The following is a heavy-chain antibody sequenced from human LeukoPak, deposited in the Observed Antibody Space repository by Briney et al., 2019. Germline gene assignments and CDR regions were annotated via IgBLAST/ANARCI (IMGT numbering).Heavy chain of an antibody. Sequence: PGGSLRLFCAASGFTFSSYSMNWVRQAPGKGLGWVSSISSSSSYIYYADSVKGRFTISRDNAKNSLYPQMNSLRAEDTAVYYCARDGLGARGNYWGQGTLVTVSS. CDR2: ISSSSSYI. D-gene: IGHD1-26*01. CDR1: GFTFSSYS. V-gene: IGHV3-21*01. J-gene: IGHJ4*02. CDR3: ARDGLGARGNY.